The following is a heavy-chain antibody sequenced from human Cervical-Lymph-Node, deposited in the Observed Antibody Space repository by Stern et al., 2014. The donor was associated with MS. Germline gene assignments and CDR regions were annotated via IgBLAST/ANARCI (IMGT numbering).Heavy chain of an antibody. CDR1: GDSISSYTHY. V-gene: IGHV4-39*01. CDR2: VYYSGAT. Sequence: QVQLQESGPGLVKPSETLSLTCAVSGDSISSYTHYWAWIRQPPGKGLEWIGSVYYSGATYYNPSLKSPVPIPVDTSKNHSPRGLTSVTAADTAVYYCAKHACTGAACPFDLWGQGTLVTVSS. J-gene: IGHJ4*02. CDR3: AKHACTGAACPFDL. D-gene: IGHD2-8*02.